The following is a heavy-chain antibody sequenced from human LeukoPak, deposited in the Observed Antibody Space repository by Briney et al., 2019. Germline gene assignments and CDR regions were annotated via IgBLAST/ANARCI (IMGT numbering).Heavy chain of an antibody. Sequence: GGSLRLSCAASRFTVSSNYMSWVRQAPGKGLEWVSVIYSGGSTYYADSVKGRFTISRDNSKNTLYLQMNSLRAEDTAVYYCARDKRSSSFYYYGMDVWGQGTTVTVSS. D-gene: IGHD6-6*01. CDR3: ARDKRSSSFYYYGMDV. CDR2: IYSGGST. V-gene: IGHV3-66*01. CDR1: RFTVSSNY. J-gene: IGHJ6*02.